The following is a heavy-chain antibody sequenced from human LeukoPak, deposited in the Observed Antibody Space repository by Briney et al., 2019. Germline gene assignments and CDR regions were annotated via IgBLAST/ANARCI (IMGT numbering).Heavy chain of an antibody. Sequence: PSETLSLTCTVSGGSISSYYRSWIRQPPGKGLEWIGYIYYSGSTNYNPSLKSRVTISVDTSKNQFSLKLSSVTAADTAVYYCARGAYYYDSSGYRIFDYWGQGTLVTVSS. CDR2: IYYSGST. V-gene: IGHV4-59*01. D-gene: IGHD3-22*01. CDR3: ARGAYYYDSSGYRIFDY. J-gene: IGHJ4*02. CDR1: GGSISSYY.